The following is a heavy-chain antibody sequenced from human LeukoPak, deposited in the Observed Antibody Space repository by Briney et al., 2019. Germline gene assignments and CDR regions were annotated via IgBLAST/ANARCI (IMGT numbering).Heavy chain of an antibody. D-gene: IGHD5-18*01. Sequence: SETLSLTCAVYGGSFSGYYWSWIRQPPGKGLEWNGEINHSGSTNYNPSLKSRVTISVDTSKNQFSLKLSSVTAADTAVYYCARGTAMATIYYYYYYMDVWGKGTTVTVSS. CDR2: INHSGST. CDR1: GGSFSGYY. J-gene: IGHJ6*03. CDR3: ARGTAMATIYYYYYYMDV. V-gene: IGHV4-34*01.